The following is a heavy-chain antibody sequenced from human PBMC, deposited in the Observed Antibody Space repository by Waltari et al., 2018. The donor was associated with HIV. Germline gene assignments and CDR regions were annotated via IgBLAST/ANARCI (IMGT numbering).Heavy chain of an antibody. Sequence: KPSETLSLTCAVYGGSFSGYFWSWIRQPPGKGLEWIGEINHGGSTNYNPSLKSRVTISVDPSKNQVSLKLSSVTAADTSIYYCARASLKEIVVAGPYFYYGMDVWGQGTSVTVSS. CDR2: INHGGST. CDR1: GGSFSGYF. J-gene: IGHJ6*02. CDR3: ARASLKEIVVAGPYFYYGMDV. V-gene: IGHV4-34*01. D-gene: IGHD2-15*01.